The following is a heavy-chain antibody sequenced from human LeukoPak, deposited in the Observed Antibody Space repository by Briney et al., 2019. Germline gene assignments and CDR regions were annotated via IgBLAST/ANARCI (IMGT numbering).Heavy chain of an antibody. CDR1: GFTFSDYY. V-gene: IGHV3-11*04. CDR2: ITNTGGAM. J-gene: IGHJ4*02. CDR3: ARALADSRGYYLGFDY. Sequence: PGGSLRLSCAASGFTFSDYYMGWIRQAPGKGLEWVSSITNTGGAMFYADSLKGRLTIFRDNAKNSLYLQMNSLRPDDTALYYCARALADSRGYYLGFDYWGEGTLVTVSS. D-gene: IGHD3-22*01.